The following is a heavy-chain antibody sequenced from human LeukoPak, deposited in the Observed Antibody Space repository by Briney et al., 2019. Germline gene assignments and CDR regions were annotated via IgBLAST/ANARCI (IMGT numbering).Heavy chain of an antibody. CDR1: RFTFSRYW. D-gene: IGHD3-3*01. J-gene: IGHJ4*02. CDR3: ARDIKGITSFGVVIIYSVD. Sequence: PGGSLRLSRAASRFTFSRYWMSWVRQAPGKGLEGVANIKQDGSEKYYVDSVKGRFPISRDNAKNSLYLQLNSLRAEDTAVYYCARDIKGITSFGVVIIYSVDWGQRTLFTVSS. V-gene: IGHV3-7*01. CDR2: IKQDGSEK.